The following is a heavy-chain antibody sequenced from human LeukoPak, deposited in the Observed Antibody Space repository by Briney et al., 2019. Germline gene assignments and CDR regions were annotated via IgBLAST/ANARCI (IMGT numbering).Heavy chain of an antibody. CDR2: IYYSGST. CDR1: GGSISSSSYY. Sequence: SETLSLTCTVSGGSISSSSYYWGWIRQPPGKGLEWIGSIYYSGSTYYNPSLKSRVTISVDTSKNQFSLKLSSVTAADTAVYYCARVGLYYDSSGYSPEFFDYWGQGTLVTVSS. D-gene: IGHD3-22*01. V-gene: IGHV4-39*07. J-gene: IGHJ4*02. CDR3: ARVGLYYDSSGYSPEFFDY.